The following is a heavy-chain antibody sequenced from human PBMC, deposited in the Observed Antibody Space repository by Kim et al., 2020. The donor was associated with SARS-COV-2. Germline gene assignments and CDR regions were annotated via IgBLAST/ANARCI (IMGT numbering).Heavy chain of an antibody. D-gene: IGHD4-17*01. CDR2: IYYSGSA. V-gene: IGHV4-39*01. Sequence: SETLSLTCTVSGGSISSSNNYWGWIRQPPGMGLEWIGSIYYSGSAYYSPSLKSRVTISVDTSKNQFSLKLSSVTAADTAVYYCARIYGVPLAFQHWGQGTLVSVSS. CDR3: ARIYGVPLAFQH. J-gene: IGHJ1*01. CDR1: GGSISSSNNY.